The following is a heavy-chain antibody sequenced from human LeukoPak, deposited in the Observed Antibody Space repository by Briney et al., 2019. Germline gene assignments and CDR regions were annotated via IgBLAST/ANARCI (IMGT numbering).Heavy chain of an antibody. V-gene: IGHV4-59*08. Sequence: SETLSLTCTVSGGSISGFHWDWIRQLPGKGLEWIGYIYYSGRTDSNPSLKSRVTVSVDTSKNQFNLRLTSVTAADTAMYYCARRNDFDIWGPGTMVTVSS. CDR2: IYYSGRT. CDR1: GGSISGFH. J-gene: IGHJ3*02. CDR3: ARRNDFDI.